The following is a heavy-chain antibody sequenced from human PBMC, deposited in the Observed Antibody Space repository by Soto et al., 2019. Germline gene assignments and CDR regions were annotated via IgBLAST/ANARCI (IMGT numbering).Heavy chain of an antibody. Sequence: EVQVVESGGGLVQPGGSLRLSCAASGFTFSSYWMYWVRQAPGKGLVWVSRINSEGSSTNYADSVKGRFTISRDNAKNTLYLQMNRVRAEDTAVYYCESVGMWWAGAFDIWGQGTMVTVSS. D-gene: IGHD2-21*01. V-gene: IGHV3-74*01. J-gene: IGHJ3*02. CDR3: ESVGMWWAGAFDI. CDR1: GFTFSSYW. CDR2: INSEGSST.